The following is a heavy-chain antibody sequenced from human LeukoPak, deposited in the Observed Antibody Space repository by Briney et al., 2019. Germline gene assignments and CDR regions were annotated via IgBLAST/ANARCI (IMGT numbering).Heavy chain of an antibody. Sequence: PSETLSLTCTVSGGSISSYYWSWIRQPPGKGLEWIGEINHSGSTNYNPSLKSRVTISVDTSKNRFSLKLSSVTPEDTAVYYCAREDGDATGYSSTHYYYYYMDVWGKGTTVTVSS. J-gene: IGHJ6*03. CDR1: GGSISSYY. CDR3: AREDGDATGYSSTHYYYYYMDV. D-gene: IGHD6-13*01. CDR2: INHSGST. V-gene: IGHV4-34*01.